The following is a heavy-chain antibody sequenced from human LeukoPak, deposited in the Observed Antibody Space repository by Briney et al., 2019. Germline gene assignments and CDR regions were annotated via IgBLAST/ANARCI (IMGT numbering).Heavy chain of an antibody. D-gene: IGHD4-23*01. Sequence: GGSLRLSCAASGFTFSSYSMNWVRQVPGKGLEWVSSISSSSSYIYYADSVKGRFTISRDNAKNSLYLQMNSLRAEDTAVYYCASPYETDAYGGNPQSYYYGMDVWGQGTTVTVSS. CDR3: ASPYETDAYGGNPQSYYYGMDV. CDR2: ISSSSSYI. J-gene: IGHJ6*02. CDR1: GFTFSSYS. V-gene: IGHV3-21*01.